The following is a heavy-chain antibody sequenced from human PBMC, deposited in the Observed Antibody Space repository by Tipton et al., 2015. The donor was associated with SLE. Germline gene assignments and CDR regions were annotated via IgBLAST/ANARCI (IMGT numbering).Heavy chain of an antibody. D-gene: IGHD5-12*01. J-gene: IGHJ4*02. Sequence: LRLSCTVSGGSISTGGYYWSWIRQHPGKGLEWIGYIYNSGGTDYNPSLKSRVTISADTSKNHFSLNLSSVTAADTDVYYCAGGVVGGYDYFGYLGQGALVTVSS. CDR1: GGSISTGGYY. V-gene: IGHV4-31*03. CDR2: IYNSGGT. CDR3: AGGVVGGYDYFGY.